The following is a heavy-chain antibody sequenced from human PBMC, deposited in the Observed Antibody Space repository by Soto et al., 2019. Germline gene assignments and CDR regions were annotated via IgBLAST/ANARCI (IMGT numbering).Heavy chain of an antibody. V-gene: IGHV1-18*01. Sequence: QVQLVQSGAEVKKPGSSVKVSCKASGGTFSSYAISWVRQAPGQGLEWMGWISAYNGNTNYAQKLQGRVTMTTDTSTSTAYMELRSLRSDDTAVYYCARVHYYDSSGYSPMDYWGQGTLVTVSS. CDR1: GGTFSSYA. CDR2: ISAYNGNT. J-gene: IGHJ4*02. CDR3: ARVHYYDSSGYSPMDY. D-gene: IGHD3-22*01.